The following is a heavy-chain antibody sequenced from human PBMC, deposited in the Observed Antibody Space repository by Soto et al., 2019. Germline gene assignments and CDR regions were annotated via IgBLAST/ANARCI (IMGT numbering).Heavy chain of an antibody. Sequence: QLQLQESGPGLVKPSETLSLTCTVSGGSISSSSYYWGWIRQPPGKGLEWIGSIYYSGSTYYNPSLTTRVTISGDTSTNPFSLKLRSVTAADTAVYYCARPLLDSSPPFDYWGQGTLVTVSS. V-gene: IGHV4-39*01. CDR3: ARPLLDSSPPFDY. D-gene: IGHD6-13*01. CDR2: IYYSGST. CDR1: GGSISSSSYY. J-gene: IGHJ4*02.